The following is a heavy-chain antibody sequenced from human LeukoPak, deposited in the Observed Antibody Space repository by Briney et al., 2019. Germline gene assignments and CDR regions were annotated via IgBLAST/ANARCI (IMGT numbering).Heavy chain of an antibody. CDR1: GGTFSSYT. V-gene: IGHV1-69*02. Sequence: SVKVSCKASGGTFSSYTISWVRQAPGQGLEWMGTIIPILGIANYAQKFQGRVTITADKSTSTAYMELSSLRSEDTAVYYCASRPTIGYCSGGSCYSYWFDPWGQGTLVTVSS. CDR2: IIPILGIA. D-gene: IGHD2-15*01. CDR3: ASRPTIGYCSGGSCYSYWFDP. J-gene: IGHJ5*02.